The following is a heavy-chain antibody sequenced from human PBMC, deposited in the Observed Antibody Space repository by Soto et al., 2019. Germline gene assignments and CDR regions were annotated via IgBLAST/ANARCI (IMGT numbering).Heavy chain of an antibody. V-gene: IGHV5-51*01. CDR3: ARHIHYGSGSRYYYGMDV. CDR1: GYSFTSYW. Sequence: GESLKISCKGSGYSFTSYWIGWVRQMPGKGLEWMGIIYPGDSDTRYSPSFQGQVTISADKSISTAYLQWSSLKASDTAMYYCARHIHYGSGSRYYYGMDVWGQGTTVTVSS. D-gene: IGHD3-10*01. CDR2: IYPGDSDT. J-gene: IGHJ6*02.